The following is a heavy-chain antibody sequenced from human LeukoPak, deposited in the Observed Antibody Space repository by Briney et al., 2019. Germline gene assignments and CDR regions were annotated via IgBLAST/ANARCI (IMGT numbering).Heavy chain of an antibody. CDR2: IYHSGST. CDR1: GGSISSSNW. CDR3: ARSRYSSSWDYFDY. Sequence: PSETLSLTCAVSGGSISSSNWWSWVRQPPGKGLEWIGEIYHSGSTNYNPSLKSRVTISVDKSKNQFSLKLSSVTAADTAVYYCARSRYSSSWDYFDYWGQGTLVTVSS. D-gene: IGHD6-13*01. J-gene: IGHJ4*02. V-gene: IGHV4-4*02.